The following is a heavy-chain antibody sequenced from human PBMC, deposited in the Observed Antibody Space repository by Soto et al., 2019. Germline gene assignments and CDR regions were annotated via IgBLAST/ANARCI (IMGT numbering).Heavy chain of an antibody. Sequence: SVKVSCKTSGITFSNSAVQWVRQARGQSLEWIGWIIVASGNTNYAQNLQGRLTITRDMSTNTAYMELSSLPSEDTAVYYCAAELYGGGRCCSFDLWGQGTMVTVSS. CDR3: AAELYGGGRCCSFDL. CDR1: GITFSNSA. CDR2: IIVASGNT. V-gene: IGHV1-58*01. J-gene: IGHJ3*01. D-gene: IGHD2-15*01.